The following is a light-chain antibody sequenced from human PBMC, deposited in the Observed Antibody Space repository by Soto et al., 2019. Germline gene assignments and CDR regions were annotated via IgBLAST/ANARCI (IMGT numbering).Light chain of an antibody. V-gene: IGLV2-14*01. Sequence: QSVLTQPASVSGSPGQSITISCTATASDVGDYNYVSWFQRYPGKAPKLMIYDVSNRPSGVSNRFSGSKSGNTASLTISGLQAEDEADYYCSSYTSTRTHVIFGGGTKLT. J-gene: IGLJ2*01. CDR2: DVS. CDR3: SSYTSTRTHVI. CDR1: ASDVGDYNY.